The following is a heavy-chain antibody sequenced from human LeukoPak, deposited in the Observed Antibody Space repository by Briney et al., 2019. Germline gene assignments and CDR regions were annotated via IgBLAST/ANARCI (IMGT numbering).Heavy chain of an antibody. Sequence: PSQTLSLTCTVSVGSISSGDYYWSWIRQPPGKGLELIGYIYYSGSTYYNPSLKSRVTISVDTSKNQFSLKLSYVTAADTAVYYCARVVRGGYSYGIHDYWGQGTLVTVSS. V-gene: IGHV4-30-4*01. CDR3: ARVVRGGYSYGIHDY. D-gene: IGHD5-18*01. J-gene: IGHJ4*02. CDR2: IYYSGST. CDR1: VGSISSGDYY.